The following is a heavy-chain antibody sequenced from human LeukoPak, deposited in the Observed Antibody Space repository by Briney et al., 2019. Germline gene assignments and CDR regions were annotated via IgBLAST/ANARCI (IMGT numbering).Heavy chain of an antibody. Sequence: PAETLSLTCAVSGYSISSGYYLGWIRPPPGKGPEWLGTIFRAGNTYYHPSLKSRVTISVDPSRNQFSLNLSSVTAADTAMYYWARVLPVGGNDYWGQGTLVTVSS. D-gene: IGHD4-23*01. CDR3: ARVLPVGGNDY. V-gene: IGHV4-38-2*01. CDR1: GYSISSGYY. J-gene: IGHJ4*02. CDR2: IFRAGNT.